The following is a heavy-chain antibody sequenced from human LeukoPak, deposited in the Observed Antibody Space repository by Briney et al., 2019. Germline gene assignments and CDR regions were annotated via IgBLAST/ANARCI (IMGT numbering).Heavy chain of an antibody. D-gene: IGHD2-2*01. Sequence: GGSLRLSCAASGFTFTSYWMHWVRQAPGKGLEWVSSISSSSSYIYYADSVKGRFTISRDNAKNSLYLQMNSLRAEDTAVYYCARGIPAATHWGIYGMDVWGQGTTVTVSS. J-gene: IGHJ6*02. CDR3: ARGIPAATHWGIYGMDV. CDR1: GFTFTSYW. V-gene: IGHV3-21*01. CDR2: ISSSSSYI.